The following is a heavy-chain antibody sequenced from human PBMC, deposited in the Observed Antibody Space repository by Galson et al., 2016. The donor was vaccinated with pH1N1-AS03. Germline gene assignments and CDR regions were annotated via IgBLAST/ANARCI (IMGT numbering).Heavy chain of an antibody. Sequence: TLSLTCTVSGDSISRGNYFWSWIRQPAGKGLEWIGCIRASGSTDYKPSLKSRVTVSLDPPKNQFSLKLNSVTAADTAFYYCAGVGWGGDSWGQGTLVTVSS. D-gene: IGHD3-16*01. CDR3: AGVGWGGDS. CDR2: IRASGST. CDR1: GDSISRGNYF. J-gene: IGHJ4*02. V-gene: IGHV4-61*02.